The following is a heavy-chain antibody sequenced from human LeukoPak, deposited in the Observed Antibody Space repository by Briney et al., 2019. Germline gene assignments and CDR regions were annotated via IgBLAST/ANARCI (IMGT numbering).Heavy chain of an antibody. CDR3: AIIPAAPYYFDY. J-gene: IGHJ4*02. V-gene: IGHV4-38-2*02. CDR1: GYSISSSYY. CDR2: IYYSGST. Sequence: PSETLSLTCTVSGYSISSSYYWGWIRQAPGKGLEWIGSIYYSGSTYYNPSLKSRVTISVDTSKNQFSLKLSSVTAADTAVYYCAIIPAAPYYFDYWGQGTLVTVSS. D-gene: IGHD2-2*01.